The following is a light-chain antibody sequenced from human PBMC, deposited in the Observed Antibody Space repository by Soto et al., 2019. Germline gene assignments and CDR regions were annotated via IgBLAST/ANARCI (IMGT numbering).Light chain of an antibody. CDR1: QSVSSSY. CDR2: GAS. V-gene: IGKV3-20*01. J-gene: IGKJ2*01. CDR3: QQYNNSPEYT. Sequence: EIVLTQSPGTLSLSPGERATLSCRASQSVSSSYLAWYQQKPGQAPRLLIYGASNRATGIPDRFSGSGSGKNFTLPISRLGPEDFAVYFCQQYNNSPEYTFGQGTKLEIK.